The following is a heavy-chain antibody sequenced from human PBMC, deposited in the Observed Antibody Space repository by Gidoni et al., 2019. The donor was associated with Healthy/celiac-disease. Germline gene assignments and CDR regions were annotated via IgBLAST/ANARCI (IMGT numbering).Heavy chain of an antibody. D-gene: IGHD3-3*01. Sequence: QVQLVQSGAEVQKPGSSVKVSCKASGGTFSSYAISWVRQAPGQGLEWMGGIIPIFGTANYAQKFQGRVTITADESTSTAYMELSSLRSEDTAVYYCARGRAPYYDFWSGYYTQDYWGQGTLVTVSS. V-gene: IGHV1-69*01. CDR2: IIPIFGTA. CDR3: ARGRAPYYDFWSGYYTQDY. CDR1: GGTFSSYA. J-gene: IGHJ4*02.